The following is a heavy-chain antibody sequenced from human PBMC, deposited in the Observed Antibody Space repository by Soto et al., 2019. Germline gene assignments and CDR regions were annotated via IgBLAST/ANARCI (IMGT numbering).Heavy chain of an antibody. D-gene: IGHD2-15*01. J-gene: IGHJ6*02. CDR3: ARGDREDIAVVIGVRPGEYGVVV. CDR1: GFTFRSYA. CDR2: IAYDGSNK. V-gene: IGHV3-30-3*01. Sequence: QVQLVESGGGVVQPGRSLRLSCAASGFTFRSYAMHWVRQAPGKGLECAAVIAYDGSNKFYRDYVRGRFTISRDNSENTLYLQINRLRYEDTAVYYCARGDREDIAVVIGVRPGEYGVVVWGQGTTVTVSS.